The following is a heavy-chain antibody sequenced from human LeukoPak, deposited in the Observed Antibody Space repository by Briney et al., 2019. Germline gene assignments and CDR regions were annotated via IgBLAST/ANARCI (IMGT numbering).Heavy chain of an antibody. J-gene: IGHJ5*02. Sequence: PSETLSLTCTVSGGSISRYYWSWLRQPPGKRLEWIGYIYDSGSTNYNPSLKSRVTISVDTSKNQFSLKLSSVTAADTAVYYCARVETYYDILTGYYPRNWFDPWGQGTLVTVSS. CDR2: IYDSGST. V-gene: IGHV4-59*01. CDR3: ARVETYYDILTGYYPRNWFDP. CDR1: GGSISRYY. D-gene: IGHD3-9*01.